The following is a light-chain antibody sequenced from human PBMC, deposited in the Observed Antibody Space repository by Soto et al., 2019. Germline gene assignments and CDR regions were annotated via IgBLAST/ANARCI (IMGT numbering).Light chain of an antibody. CDR2: AAS. J-gene: IGKJ5*01. CDR1: QGISSY. Sequence: DIQLTQSESFLSASVEDRVTITCRASQGISSYLAWYQQQPGKAPKLLIYAASTLQSGVPSRFSGSGSGIEFTLTISSLQPEDFATYYCQQLNSDLPITFGQGTRLEIK. V-gene: IGKV1-9*01. CDR3: QQLNSDLPIT.